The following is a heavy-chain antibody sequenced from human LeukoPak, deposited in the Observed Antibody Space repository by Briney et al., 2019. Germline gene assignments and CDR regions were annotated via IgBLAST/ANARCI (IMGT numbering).Heavy chain of an antibody. CDR2: FSYTGTT. CDR3: ARRTYHYQGLDA. D-gene: IGHD3/OR15-3a*01. J-gene: IGHJ6*02. V-gene: IGHV4-59*08. Sequence: SETLSLTCSVSGDSLNIYYWNWIRQSPGKGLEWIGYFSYTGTTNYNPSLKSRVNMSVDRSKNLVSLTLRSVTAAETAVYYCARRTYHYQGLDAWGPGTTVIVSS. CDR1: GDSLNIYY.